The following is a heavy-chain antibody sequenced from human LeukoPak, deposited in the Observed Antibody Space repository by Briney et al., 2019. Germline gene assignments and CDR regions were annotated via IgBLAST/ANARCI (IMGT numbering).Heavy chain of an antibody. CDR1: AFTFSSYW. CDR3: ARALYCTNGVCQRKYYYYYMDV. J-gene: IGHJ6*03. V-gene: IGHV3-7*01. Sequence: GGSLRLSCAASAFTFSSYWMTWVRQAPGKGLEWVANIKQDGSEKYYVDSVKGRFTISRDNAKNSLYLQMNSLRAEDTAVYYCARALYCTNGVCQRKYYYYYMDVWGKGTTVTVSS. D-gene: IGHD2-8*01. CDR2: IKQDGSEK.